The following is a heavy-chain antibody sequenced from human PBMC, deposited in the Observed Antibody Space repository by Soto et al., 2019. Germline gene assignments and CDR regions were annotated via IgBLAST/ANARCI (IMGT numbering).Heavy chain of an antibody. CDR3: ATEMATTTRDFQH. Sequence: SETLSLTCTVSGGSISSGGYYWSWIRQHPGKGLEWIGYIYYSGSTYYNPSLKSRVTISVDTSKNQFSLKLSSVTAADTAVYYCATEMATTTRDFQHWGQGTLVTVSS. CDR1: GGSISSGGYY. CDR2: IYYSGST. V-gene: IGHV4-31*03. J-gene: IGHJ1*01. D-gene: IGHD5-12*01.